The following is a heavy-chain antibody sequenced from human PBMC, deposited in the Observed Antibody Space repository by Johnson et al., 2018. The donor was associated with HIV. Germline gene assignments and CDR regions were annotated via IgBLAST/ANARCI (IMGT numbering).Heavy chain of an antibody. Sequence: MLLVESGGGVVQPGGSLRLSCAASGFTFSGSAMHWVRQASGKGLEWVGRIRSKANSYATAYAASVKGRFTISRDDSKNTAYLQMNSLKTEDTAVYYCTSKKSIGYCSGGSCYSPPFDIWGQGTMVTVSS. V-gene: IGHV3-73*01. CDR2: IRSKANSYAT. J-gene: IGHJ3*02. CDR1: GFTFSGSA. D-gene: IGHD2-15*01. CDR3: TSKKSIGYCSGGSCYSPPFDI.